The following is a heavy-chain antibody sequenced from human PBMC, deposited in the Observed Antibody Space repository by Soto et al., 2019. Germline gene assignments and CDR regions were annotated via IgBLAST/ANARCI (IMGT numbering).Heavy chain of an antibody. CDR2: ISSSGSTI. J-gene: IGHJ6*02. V-gene: IGHV3-48*03. Sequence: GGYLILSSAASGLTFSSDEMNWVRQSPGKGLEWVSYISSSGSTIYYADSVKGRFTISRDNAKNSLYLQMNSLRAEDTAVYYCARERPVTFGGVAWGMDVWGQGTTVTVSS. CDR1: GLTFSSDE. CDR3: ARERPVTFGGVAWGMDV. D-gene: IGHD3-16*01.